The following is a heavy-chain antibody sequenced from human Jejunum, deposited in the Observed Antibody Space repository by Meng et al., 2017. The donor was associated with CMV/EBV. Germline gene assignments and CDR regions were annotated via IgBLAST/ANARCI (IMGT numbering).Heavy chain of an antibody. Sequence: GSGFPSGDPHMDWFRLAPGKGLEWLGRTSRKLNAFPTQYAASVKDRFTISRDDSQSSLYLQMNSLKSDDTAVYFCGRDSMKGGGFDQWGQGTLVTVSS. J-gene: IGHJ4*02. CDR3: GRDSMKGGGFDQ. CDR1: GFPSGDPH. D-gene: IGHD3-10*01. V-gene: IGHV3-72*01. CDR2: TSRKLNAFPT.